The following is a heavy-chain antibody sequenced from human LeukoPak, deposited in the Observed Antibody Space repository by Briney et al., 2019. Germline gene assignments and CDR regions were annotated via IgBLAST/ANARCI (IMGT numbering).Heavy chain of an antibody. CDR1: GYTFTSYG. Sequence: ASAKVSCKASGYTFTSYGISWVRQAPGQGLEWMGWISAYNGNTNYTQKLQGRVTMTTDTSTSTAYMELRSLRSDDTAVYYCAREQWCYDYVWGSYPYWGQGTLVTVSS. CDR2: ISAYNGNT. D-gene: IGHD3-16*01. CDR3: AREQWCYDYVWGSYPY. J-gene: IGHJ4*02. V-gene: IGHV1-18*01.